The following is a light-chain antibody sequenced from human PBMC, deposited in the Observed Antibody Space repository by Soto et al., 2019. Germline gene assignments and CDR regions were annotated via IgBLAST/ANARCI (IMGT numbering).Light chain of an antibody. CDR3: QQSYSLPDT. CDR1: QSISGY. V-gene: IGKV1-39*01. Sequence: DIQMTQSPSSLSASVGDRVTITCRASQSISGYLNWYQQKPGKAPKGLIYAASCLQTGVPSRFRGSGSGTDFTPTISSLLPEDFATYFCQQSYSLPDTFGRETRLEIK. J-gene: IGKJ2*01. CDR2: AAS.